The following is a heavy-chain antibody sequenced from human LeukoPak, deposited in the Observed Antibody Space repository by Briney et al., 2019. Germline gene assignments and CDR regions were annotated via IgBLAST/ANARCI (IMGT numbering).Heavy chain of an antibody. D-gene: IGHD2-15*01. J-gene: IGHJ4*02. CDR1: GDSISSYY. Sequence: PSETLSLTCTVSGDSISSYYWSWVRQPAGKGLEWIGHIYHSGSTDYNPSFKSRVTVSIDMSKKEFSLKLTSVAVADSAMYYCVRLRWELLAPYFDHWGQGAFVIVSS. CDR3: VRLRWELLAPYFDH. V-gene: IGHV4-4*07. CDR2: IYHSGST.